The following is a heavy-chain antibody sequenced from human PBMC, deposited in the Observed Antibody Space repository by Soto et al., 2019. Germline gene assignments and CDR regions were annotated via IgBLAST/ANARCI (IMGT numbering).Heavy chain of an antibody. Sequence: EVQLVESGGGLVKPGGSLRLSCAASGFSFNNAWMSWVRQAPGKGLEWAGRIKSKTDGETTDYAAPVKGRFTISRDDSKNTVYLAMNSLKTEDTAVYYCTTGLGALWFRPFDHWGQGTLVTVSS. V-gene: IGHV3-15*01. J-gene: IGHJ4*02. CDR1: GFSFNNAW. CDR3: TTGLGALWFRPFDH. CDR2: IKSKTDGETT. D-gene: IGHD3-10*01.